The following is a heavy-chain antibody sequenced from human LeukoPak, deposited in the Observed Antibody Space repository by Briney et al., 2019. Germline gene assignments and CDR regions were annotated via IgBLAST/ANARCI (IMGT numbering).Heavy chain of an antibody. CDR3: AKDGHYSNFYFDY. D-gene: IGHD4-11*01. V-gene: IGHV3-74*01. CDR1: GFIFSSYW. CDR2: IKSGGSSP. Sequence: PGGSLRLSCAASGFIFSSYWMHWVRQAPGKGPVWVSRIKSGGSSPSYADSVKGRFTISRDNAKNTVYLQMNSLRAEDTAVYYCAKDGHYSNFYFDYWGQGTLVTVSS. J-gene: IGHJ4*02.